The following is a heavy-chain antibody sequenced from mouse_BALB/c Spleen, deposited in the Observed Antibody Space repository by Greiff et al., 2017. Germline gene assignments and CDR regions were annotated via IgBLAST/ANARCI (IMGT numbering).Heavy chain of an antibody. V-gene: IGHV5-6*01. CDR2: ISSGGSYT. CDR3: ARRARDYWYFDV. J-gene: IGHJ1*01. Sequence: EVQLVESGGDLVKPGGSLKLSCAASGFTFSSYGMSWVRQTPDKRLEWVATISSGGSYTYYPDSVKGRFTISRDNAKNTLYLQMSSLKSEDTAMYYCARRARDYWYFDVWGAGTTVTVSS. CDR1: GFTFSSYG.